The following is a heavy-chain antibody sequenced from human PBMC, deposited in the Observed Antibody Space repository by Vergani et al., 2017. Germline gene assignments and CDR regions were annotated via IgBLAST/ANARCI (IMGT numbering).Heavy chain of an antibody. D-gene: IGHD3-22*01. CDR2: ISGSGGST. J-gene: IGHJ4*02. CDR3: APPEDSSGYYFVDY. Sequence: EVQLLESGGGLVQPGGSLRLSCAASGFTFSSYAMSWVRQAPGKGLEWVSAISGSGGSTYYADSVKGRFTISRANSKNTLYLQMNSLRAEDTAVYYCAPPEDSSGYYFVDYWGQGTLVTVSS. CDR1: GFTFSSYA. V-gene: IGHV3-23*01.